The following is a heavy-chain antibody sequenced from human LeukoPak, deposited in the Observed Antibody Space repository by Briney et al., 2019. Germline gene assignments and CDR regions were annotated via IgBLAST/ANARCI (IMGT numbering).Heavy chain of an antibody. Sequence: SETLSLTCTVSGGSIRSDSYFWAWIRQSPGKGLERIGSTYHTGTTYYNPSLKSRATISVDTSTDQFSLKLSSVTAADTAVYYCARAARWFDPWGQGTLVTVSS. CDR3: ARAARWFDP. D-gene: IGHD6-13*01. CDR2: TYHTGTT. J-gene: IGHJ5*02. V-gene: IGHV4-39*01. CDR1: GGSIRSDSYF.